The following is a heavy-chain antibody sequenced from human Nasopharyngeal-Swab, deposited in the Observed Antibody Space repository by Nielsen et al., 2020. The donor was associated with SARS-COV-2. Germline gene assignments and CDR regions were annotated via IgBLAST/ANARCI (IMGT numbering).Heavy chain of an antibody. D-gene: IGHD3-22*01. CDR2: ISYDGSNK. V-gene: IGHV3-30*18. J-gene: IGHJ3*02. Sequence: GGSLRLSSAASGFTFSSYGMHWVRQAPGKGLEWVAVISYDGSNKYYADSVKGRFTISRDNSKNTLYLQMNSLRAEDTAVYYCAKGSYYYDSYGAFDIWGQGTMVTVSS. CDR3: AKGSYYYDSYGAFDI. CDR1: GFTFSSYG.